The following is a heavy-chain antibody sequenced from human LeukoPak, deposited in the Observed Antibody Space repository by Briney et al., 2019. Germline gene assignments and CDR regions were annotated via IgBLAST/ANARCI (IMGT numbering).Heavy chain of an antibody. Sequence: GGSLRLSCAASGFTFSSYSMNWVRQAPGKGLEWVSSISSSSSYIYYADSVKGRFTISRDNAKDSLYLQMNSLRAEDTAVYYCARDVAPYCSSTSCPLDIWGQGTMVTVSS. V-gene: IGHV3-21*01. CDR3: ARDVAPYCSSTSCPLDI. CDR2: ISSSSSYI. J-gene: IGHJ3*02. CDR1: GFTFSSYS. D-gene: IGHD2-2*01.